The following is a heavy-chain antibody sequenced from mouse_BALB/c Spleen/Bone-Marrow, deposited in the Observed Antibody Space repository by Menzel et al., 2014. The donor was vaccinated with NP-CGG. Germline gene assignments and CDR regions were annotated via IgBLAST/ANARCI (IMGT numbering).Heavy chain of an antibody. V-gene: IGHV1S56*01. CDR1: GYTFTSYD. J-gene: IGHJ3*01. CDR2: IYPGDGST. CDR3: AGSGDSSGYGFAY. Sequence: QVHVKQSGPELVKPGALVKISCKASGYTFTSYDINWVKQRPGQGLEWIGWIYPGDGSTKYNEKFKGKATLTADKSSSTAYMQLSSLTSENSAVFFCAGSGDSSGYGFAYWGQGTLVTVSA. D-gene: IGHD3-2*01.